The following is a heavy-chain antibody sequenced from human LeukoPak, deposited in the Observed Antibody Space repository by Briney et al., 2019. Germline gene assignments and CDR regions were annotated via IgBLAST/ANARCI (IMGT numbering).Heavy chain of an antibody. D-gene: IGHD2-15*01. CDR1: GFTFSTSW. Sequence: GGSLRLSCAASGFTFSTSWMTWVRQAPGKGLEWVSSISRSGSTKYYADSVKGRFTISRDNAKNSLFLQMNSLRAEDTAVYYCARVLRYCSGGNCCSGGLGYMDVWGKGTTVTISS. V-gene: IGHV3-11*01. CDR3: ARVLRYCSGGNCCSGGLGYMDV. J-gene: IGHJ6*03. CDR2: ISRSGSTK.